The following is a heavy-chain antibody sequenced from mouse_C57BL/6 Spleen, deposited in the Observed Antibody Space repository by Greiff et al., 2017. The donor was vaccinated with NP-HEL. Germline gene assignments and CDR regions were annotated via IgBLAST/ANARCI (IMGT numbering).Heavy chain of an antibody. J-gene: IGHJ2*01. CDR1: GYTFTSYW. D-gene: IGHD1-1*01. CDR2: IDPSDSYT. Sequence: VQLQQSGAELVMPGASVKLSCKASGYTFTSYWMHWVKQRPGQGLEWIGEIDPSDSYTNYNQKFKGKSTLTVDKSSSTAYMQLSSLTSEDSAVYYCARRTVVAPFDYWGQGTTLTVSS. V-gene: IGHV1-69*01. CDR3: ARRTVVAPFDY.